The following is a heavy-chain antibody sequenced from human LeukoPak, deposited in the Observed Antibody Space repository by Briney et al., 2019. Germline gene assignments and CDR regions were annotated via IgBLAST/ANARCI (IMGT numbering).Heavy chain of an antibody. CDR3: ARERQNKDFWSGGDY. CDR2: IKQDGSEK. V-gene: IGHV3-7*01. Sequence: GGSLRLSCAASGFTFSTYRMSWVRQAPGKGLEWVANIKQDGSEKYYVDSVKGRFTISRDNAKNSLYLQMNTLRPEDTAVYYCARERQNKDFWSGGDYWGQGTLVTVSS. J-gene: IGHJ4*02. D-gene: IGHD3-3*01. CDR1: GFTFSTYR.